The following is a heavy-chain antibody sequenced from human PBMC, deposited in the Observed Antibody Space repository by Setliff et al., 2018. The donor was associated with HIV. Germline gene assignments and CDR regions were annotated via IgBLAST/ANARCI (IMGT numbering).Heavy chain of an antibody. J-gene: IGHJ6*03. CDR2: INWNGGST. V-gene: IGHV3-20*04. CDR1: GFTFSSYS. CDR3: AKAVDIVATAYYYMDV. Sequence: PGGSLRLSCAASGFTFSSYSMNWVRQAPGKGLEWVSGINWNGGSTGYVDSVKGRFTISRDNAKNSLYLQMNSLRAEDMALYYCAKAVDIVATAYYYMDVWGKGIMVTVSS. D-gene: IGHD5-12*01.